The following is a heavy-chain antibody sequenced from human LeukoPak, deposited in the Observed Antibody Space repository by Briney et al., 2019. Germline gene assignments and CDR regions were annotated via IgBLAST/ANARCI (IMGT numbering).Heavy chain of an antibody. D-gene: IGHD6-19*01. Sequence: SGGSLRLSCAATGFSFTTYWMSWVRQAPGKGLEWLANIKEDGSDKYYVDSVKGRFSISRDNAKNSLYLQMSSLRAEDTAVYYCAKDPGDKAVDRWFDPWGQGTLVTVSS. CDR2: IKEDGSDK. J-gene: IGHJ5*02. V-gene: IGHV3-7*03. CDR1: GFSFTTYW. CDR3: AKDPGDKAVDRWFDP.